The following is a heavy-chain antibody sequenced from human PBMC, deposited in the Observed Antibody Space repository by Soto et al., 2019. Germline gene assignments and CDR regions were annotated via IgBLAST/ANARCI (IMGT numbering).Heavy chain of an antibody. CDR2: GRNRAYSYTT. J-gene: IGHJ3*02. D-gene: IGHD6-19*01. Sequence: GGSLRLSCAASGYIFSDHYIDWVRQGPGKGLEWVGRGRNRAYSYTTEYAASVKSRFTISRDDSKNSAYLQMNSLKIDDTAVYYCAKSCSGWYDAFDIWGQGTMVTVSS. V-gene: IGHV3-72*01. CDR1: GYIFSDHY. CDR3: AKSCSGWYDAFDI.